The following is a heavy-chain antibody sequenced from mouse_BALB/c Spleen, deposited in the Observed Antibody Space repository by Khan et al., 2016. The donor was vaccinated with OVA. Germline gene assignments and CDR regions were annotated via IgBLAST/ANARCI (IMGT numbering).Heavy chain of an antibody. J-gene: IGHJ2*01. CDR2: IRLKSNNYVK. Sequence: EVKLEESGGGLVQPGGSMKLSCVASGFTFSNYWMNWVRQSPEKGLQWVAEIRLKSNNYVKHYAESVKGRFTISRDDSKSIVYLQMNNLRAEDTDIYSCTPSPFDYWGQGTTLTVSS. CDR1: GFTFSNYW. V-gene: IGHV6-6*02. CDR3: TPSPFDY.